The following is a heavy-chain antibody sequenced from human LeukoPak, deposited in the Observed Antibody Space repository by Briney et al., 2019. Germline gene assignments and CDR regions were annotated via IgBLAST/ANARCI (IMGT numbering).Heavy chain of an antibody. D-gene: IGHD2-2*01. CDR1: GFTFSSYW. Sequence: HPGGSLRLSCAASGFTFSSYWMHWVRQAPGKGLVWVSRINSDGSSTSYADSVKGRFTISRDNAKNSLYLQMNSLRAEDTALYYCAKDSNFEPQEIDYWGQGTLVTVSS. CDR3: AKDSNFEPQEIDY. CDR2: INSDGSST. V-gene: IGHV3-74*01. J-gene: IGHJ4*02.